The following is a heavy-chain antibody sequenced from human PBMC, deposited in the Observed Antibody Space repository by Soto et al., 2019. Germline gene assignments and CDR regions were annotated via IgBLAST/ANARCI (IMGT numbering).Heavy chain of an antibody. CDR2: IKSKTAGGTA. Sequence: PGGSLRLSCAVSGVTLTNVWMNWVRQAPGKGPEWVGRIKSKTAGGTADYAAPVKGRFTISRDDSENTLYLQMNSLKTEDTAVYYCSHGYYQYFDSWGQGTPVTVSS. J-gene: IGHJ4*02. D-gene: IGHD3-22*01. V-gene: IGHV3-15*07. CDR1: GVTLTNVW. CDR3: SHGYYQYFDS.